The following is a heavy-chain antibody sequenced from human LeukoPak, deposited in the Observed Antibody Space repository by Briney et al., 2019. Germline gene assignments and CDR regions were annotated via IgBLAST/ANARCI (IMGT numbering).Heavy chain of an antibody. Sequence: GGSLRLSCAASGFTFSGSSMSWVRQSPTKGLEWVANIMQDGSERYYVDSVKGRFTISRDNAKNSLSLQMNNLRVEDTAVYYCARAGSHWHYVYWGQGTVVTVSS. CDR2: IMQDGSER. D-gene: IGHD3-10*01. J-gene: IGHJ4*02. CDR3: ARAGSHWHYVY. CDR1: GFTFSGSS. V-gene: IGHV3-7*01.